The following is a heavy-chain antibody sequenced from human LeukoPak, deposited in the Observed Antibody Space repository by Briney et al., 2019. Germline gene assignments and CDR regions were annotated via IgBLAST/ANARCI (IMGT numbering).Heavy chain of an antibody. CDR1: GFTFSSYG. Sequence: PGGSLRLSCAASGFTFSSYGMHWVRQAPGKGLEWVAFIRYDGSNKYYADSVKGRFTISRDNSKNTLYLQMNSLRAEDTAVYYCAKELLGYSGYDAFDYWGQGTLVTVSS. CDR2: IRYDGSNK. J-gene: IGHJ4*02. CDR3: AKELLGYSGYDAFDY. V-gene: IGHV3-30*02. D-gene: IGHD5-12*01.